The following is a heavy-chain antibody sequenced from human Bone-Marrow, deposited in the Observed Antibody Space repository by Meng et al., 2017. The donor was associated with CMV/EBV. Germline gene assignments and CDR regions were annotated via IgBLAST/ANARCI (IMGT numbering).Heavy chain of an antibody. CDR3: ARESLLELPAIDI. J-gene: IGHJ3*02. Sequence: GESLKISCAASGFTFSSYAMHWVRQAPGKGLEWVAVISYDGSNKYYADSVKGRFTISRDNSKNTLYLQMNSLRAEDTAVYYCARESLLELPAIDIWGQGTMVTVSS. V-gene: IGHV3-30*04. CDR1: GFTFSSYA. D-gene: IGHD1-7*01. CDR2: ISYDGSNK.